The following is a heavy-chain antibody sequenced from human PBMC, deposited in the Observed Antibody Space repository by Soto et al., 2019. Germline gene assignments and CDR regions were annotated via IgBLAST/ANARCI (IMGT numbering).Heavy chain of an antibody. CDR1: GGAFNNYA. Sequence: QVQLVQSGAEVKRPGSSVKVSCKASGGAFNNYAIYWVRQAPGQGLAWLGTIVPVFPSVYYAPRFQGRLTITADGSTDTVYMTLTRLTSEDTAVYYCAREMPSTAAAYFYDGLNVGGQGTSVTVAS. CDR2: IVPVFPSV. CDR3: AREMPSTAAAYFYDGLNV. V-gene: IGHV1-69*18. J-gene: IGHJ6*02. D-gene: IGHD6-13*01.